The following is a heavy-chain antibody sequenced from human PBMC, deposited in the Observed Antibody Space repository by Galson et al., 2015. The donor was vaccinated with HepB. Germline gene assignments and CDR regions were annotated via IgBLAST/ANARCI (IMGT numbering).Heavy chain of an antibody. CDR2: ISSSGITI. D-gene: IGHD1-26*01. J-gene: IGHJ4*02. Sequence: SLRLSCAASGFSFSDYYMTWIRQAPGKGLEWVSHISSSGITIYNADSVKGRFTISRDNSKNTLYLQMNSLRADDTAVYYCAKELTRWWELRGWGQGTLVSVSS. CDR1: GFSFSDYY. V-gene: IGHV3-11*01. CDR3: AKELTRWWELRG.